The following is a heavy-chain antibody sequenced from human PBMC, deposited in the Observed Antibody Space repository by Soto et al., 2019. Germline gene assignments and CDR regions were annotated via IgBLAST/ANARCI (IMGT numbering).Heavy chain of an antibody. V-gene: IGHV1-8*01. J-gene: IGHJ4*02. CDR1: GYTFTSYD. CDR3: AGGVWGDY. Sequence: QVQLVQSGAEVKKPGASVKVSCKASGYTFTSYDINWVRQATGQGLEWMGWMNPNSGNTGYAQKFQCSVTLARDSCICSAYSGLRSLRSEDTPVYDDAGGVWGDYWGQGTLVTVCS. D-gene: IGHD3-16*01. CDR2: MNPNSGNT.